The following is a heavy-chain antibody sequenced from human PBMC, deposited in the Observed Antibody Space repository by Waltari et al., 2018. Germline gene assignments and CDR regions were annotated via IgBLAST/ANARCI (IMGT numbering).Heavy chain of an antibody. V-gene: IGHV1-8*03. D-gene: IGHD6-19*01. CDR2: SKPDRSNT. J-gene: IGHJ4*02. CDR1: GYNCTSYD. Sequence: QVQLVQSGAEVKKPGASVKVSCKASGYNCTSYDINWVRQATGQGLEWMGWSKPDRSNTGEAQKFQGGVTITRSTSISTAYMGLSSLRSEDTAVYYCARAGLRYSSGWYLGYWGQGTLVTVSS. CDR3: ARAGLRYSSGWYLGY.